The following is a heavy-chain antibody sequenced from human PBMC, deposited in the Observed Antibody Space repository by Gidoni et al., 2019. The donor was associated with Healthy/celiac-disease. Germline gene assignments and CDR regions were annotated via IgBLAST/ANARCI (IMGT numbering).Heavy chain of an antibody. CDR2: IYHSGST. D-gene: IGHD3-22*01. J-gene: IGHJ3*02. CDR3: AGEKYYYDSSGPTFTNDAFDI. Sequence: QLQLQESGSGLVKPSQTLSLTCAVSGGSISSGGYSWSWIRQPPGKGLEWIGYIYHSGSTYYNPSLKSRVTISVDRSKNQFSLKLSSVTAADTAVYYCAGEKYYYDSSGPTFTNDAFDIWGQGTMVTVSS. CDR1: GGSISSGGYS. V-gene: IGHV4-30-2*01.